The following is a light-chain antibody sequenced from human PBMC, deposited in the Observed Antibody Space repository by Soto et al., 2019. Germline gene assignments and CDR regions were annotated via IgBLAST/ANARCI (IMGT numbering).Light chain of an antibody. Sequence: EIVLTQSPATLSLSPGERGTLSCRASESVTNYLAWYQKKPGQAPRLLVYDVSNRATGTPARFSGGGSGTYIIITLSNLEAEDSAVYCCQGRSGWSWTFGQGTTVEIQ. J-gene: IGKJ1*01. CDR3: QGRSGWSWT. V-gene: IGKV3-11*01. CDR2: DVS. CDR1: ESVTNY.